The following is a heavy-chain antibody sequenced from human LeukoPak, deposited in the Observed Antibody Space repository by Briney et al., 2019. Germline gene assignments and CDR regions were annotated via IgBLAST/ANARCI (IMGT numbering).Heavy chain of an antibody. CDR1: GFTFDDYG. D-gene: IGHD3-16*02. CDR3: ARENPGIMITFGGVIVIPANANGGAFDI. V-gene: IGHV3-20*04. J-gene: IGHJ3*02. Sequence: GGSLRLSCAASGFTFDDYGMSWVRQAPGKGLEWVSGINWNGGSTGYADSVKGRFTISRDNAKNSLYLQMSSLRAEDTALYYCARENPGIMITFGGVIVIPANANGGAFDIWGQGTMVTVSS. CDR2: INWNGGST.